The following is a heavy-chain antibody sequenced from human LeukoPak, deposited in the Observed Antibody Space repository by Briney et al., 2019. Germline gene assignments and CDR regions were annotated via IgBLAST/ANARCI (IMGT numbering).Heavy chain of an antibody. D-gene: IGHD6-13*01. Sequence: SETLSLTCTVSGGSISSSSYYWGWLHQPPGKGLEWIGSIYYSGSTYYSPSLKSRVTMSVDTSRNQFSLKLSSVTAADTAVYYCARDRQQLVRGDYFDYWGQGTLVTVSS. CDR1: GGSISSSSYY. CDR3: ARDRQQLVRGDYFDY. J-gene: IGHJ4*02. CDR2: IYYSGST. V-gene: IGHV4-39*07.